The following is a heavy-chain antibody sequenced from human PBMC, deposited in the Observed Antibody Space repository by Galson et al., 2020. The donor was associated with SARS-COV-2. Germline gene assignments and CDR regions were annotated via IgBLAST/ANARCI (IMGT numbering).Heavy chain of an antibody. J-gene: IGHJ6*03. CDR2: IIPIFGTA. CDR3: ARATTNNDYYYYYMDV. V-gene: IGHV1-69*13. D-gene: IGHD1-20*01. Sequence: SVKVSCKASGGTFSSYAISWVRQAPGQGLEWMGGIIPIFGTANYAQKFQGRVTITADESTSTAYMELSSLRSEDTAVYYCARATTNNDYYYYYMDVWGKGTTVTVSS. CDR1: GGTFSSYA.